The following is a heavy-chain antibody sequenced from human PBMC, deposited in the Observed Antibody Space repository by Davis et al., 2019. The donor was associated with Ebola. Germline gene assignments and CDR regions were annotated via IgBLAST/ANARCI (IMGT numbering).Heavy chain of an antibody. CDR1: GSTFSGSA. D-gene: IGHD4-17*01. Sequence: GESLKISCAASGSTFSGSAMHWVRQASGKGLEWVGRIRRKANSYATAYAASVKGRFTISRDDSKNTAYLQMNSLKTEDTAVYYCTVTTVTKEDYWGQGTLVTVSS. V-gene: IGHV3-73*01. J-gene: IGHJ4*02. CDR3: TVTTVTKEDY. CDR2: IRRKANSYAT.